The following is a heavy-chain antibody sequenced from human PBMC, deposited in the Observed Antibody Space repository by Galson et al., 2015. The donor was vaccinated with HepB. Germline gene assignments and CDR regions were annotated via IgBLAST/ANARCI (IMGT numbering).Heavy chain of an antibody. CDR3: AKSGSRWYDFYWFDS. CDR1: GFTFSTYG. Sequence: SLRLSCAASGFTFSTYGMSWVRQAPGKGLAWVSTIRGSGDTTSYADSVKGRFTISRDDSRNTLYLQMHSLRGEDTAVYYCAKSGSRWYDFYWFDSWGQGSLVTVSS. D-gene: IGHD6-13*01. J-gene: IGHJ5*01. CDR2: IRGSGDTT. V-gene: IGHV3-23*01.